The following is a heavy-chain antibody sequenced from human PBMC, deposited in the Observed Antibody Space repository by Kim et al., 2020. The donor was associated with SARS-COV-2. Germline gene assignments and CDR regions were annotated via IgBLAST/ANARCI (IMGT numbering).Heavy chain of an antibody. CDR1: GYSFHIYG. CDR3: ARTTVALSDYFYMGV. J-gene: IGHJ6*03. Sequence: ASVKVSCKASGYSFHIYGINWVRQAPGQGLEWMGWISGQNGNTRYAQKIQGRLTMTTDTSTSTAHMELRNLRSDDTATYFCARTTVALSDYFYMGVWGKGATVTVS. CDR2: ISGQNGNT. V-gene: IGHV1-18*01. D-gene: IGHD4-17*01.